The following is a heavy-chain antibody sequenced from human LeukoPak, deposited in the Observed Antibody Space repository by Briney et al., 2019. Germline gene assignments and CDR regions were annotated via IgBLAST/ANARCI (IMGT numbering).Heavy chain of an antibody. Sequence: SETLSLTCTVSGGSISSGSYYWSWIRQPAGKGLEWIGRIYTSGSTNYNPSLESRVTISVDTSKNQFSLKLSSVTAADTAVYYCARGYYYDSSGYYPNNYYYYYMDVWGKGTTVTVSS. CDR3: ARGYYYDSSGYYPNNYYYYYMDV. V-gene: IGHV4-61*02. CDR1: GGSISSGSYY. CDR2: IYTSGST. J-gene: IGHJ6*03. D-gene: IGHD3-22*01.